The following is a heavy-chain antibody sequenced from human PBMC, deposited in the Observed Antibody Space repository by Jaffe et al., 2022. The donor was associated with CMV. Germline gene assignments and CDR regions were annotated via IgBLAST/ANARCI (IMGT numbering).Heavy chain of an antibody. J-gene: IGHJ6*03. Sequence: QVQLQESGPGLVKSWETLSLSCNVSGGSISDHYWSWIRQPPGKGLEWIGYMSDSATAKYSPSLRSRAFMSVDTTTNEFFLKLYSVTAADTAVYYCARTRSTPWGNTHYMDVWGKGTSVTVSS. CDR2: MSDSATA. CDR1: GGSISDHY. V-gene: IGHV4-59*11. D-gene: IGHD7-27*01. CDR3: ARTRSTPWGNTHYMDV.